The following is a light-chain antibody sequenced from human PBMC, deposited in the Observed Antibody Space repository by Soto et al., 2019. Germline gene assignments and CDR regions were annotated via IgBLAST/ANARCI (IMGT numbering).Light chain of an antibody. J-gene: IGLJ3*02. V-gene: IGLV2-14*01. CDR1: SSDIGAYNY. CDR3: SSYTGGSTYWI. CDR2: EVN. Sequence: QSALTQPASVSGSPGQSITISCTGTSSDIGAYNYVSWYQQHPGKAPKLIIYEVNNRPSGVSNRFSDSKSGNTASLTISGLQLEDEADYHCSSYTGGSTYWIFGGGTKLTVL.